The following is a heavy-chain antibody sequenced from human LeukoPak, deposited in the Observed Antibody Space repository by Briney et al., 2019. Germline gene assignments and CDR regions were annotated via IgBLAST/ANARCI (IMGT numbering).Heavy chain of an antibody. D-gene: IGHD5-12*01. CDR2: ITPEKTV. Sequence: GSLRLSCAASGFSISDHFMSWVRQAPGKAPEWVSYITPEKTVHYLDSVKGRFTISRDNAKNSLYLQMNSLRAEDTAVYYCARVPGGYDTLYDYWGQGTLVTVSS. CDR1: GFSISDHF. V-gene: IGHV3-11*01. CDR3: ARVPGGYDTLYDY. J-gene: IGHJ4*02.